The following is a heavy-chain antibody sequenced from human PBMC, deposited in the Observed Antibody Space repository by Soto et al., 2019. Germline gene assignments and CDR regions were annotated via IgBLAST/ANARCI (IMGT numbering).Heavy chain of an antibody. D-gene: IGHD2-15*01. J-gene: IGHJ5*02. V-gene: IGHV5-51*01. Sequence: GESLKISCKGSGYSFTSYWIGWVRQMPGKGLEWMGIIYPGDSDTRYSPSFQGQVTISADKSISTAHLQWSSLKASDTAMYYCARGYCSGGSCYWFDPWGQGTLVTVSS. CDR1: GYSFTSYW. CDR3: ARGYCSGGSCYWFDP. CDR2: IYPGDSDT.